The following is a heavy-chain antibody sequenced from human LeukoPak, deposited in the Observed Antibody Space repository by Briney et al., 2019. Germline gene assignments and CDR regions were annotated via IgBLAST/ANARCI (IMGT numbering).Heavy chain of an antibody. D-gene: IGHD6-25*01. CDR2: ISYSGST. Sequence: SETLSLTCTVSGGSISSSSYYWGWIRQPPGKGLEWIGTISYSGSTYYNSSLKSRVTISVDTSKNQFSLKVTPVTAADTAIYYCAREVWGVAAVGTIDYWGQGTLVTVSS. CDR3: AREVWGVAAVGTIDY. J-gene: IGHJ4*02. CDR1: GGSISSSSYY. V-gene: IGHV4-39*07.